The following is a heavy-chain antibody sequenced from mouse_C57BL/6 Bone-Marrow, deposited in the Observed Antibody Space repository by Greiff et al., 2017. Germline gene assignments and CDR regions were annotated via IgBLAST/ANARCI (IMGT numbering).Heavy chain of an antibody. CDR2: IYPRSGNT. CDR1: GYTFTSYG. D-gene: IGHD2-4*01. CDR3: ARNDYDDCDY. J-gene: IGHJ2*01. Sequence: QVQLKQSGAELARPGASVKLSCKASGYTFTSYGISWVKQRPGQGLEWIGEIYPRSGNTYYNEKFKGKAILTADKSSSTAYMELRRLTSEDSAVYFCARNDYDDCDYWGQGTTLTVSA. V-gene: IGHV1-81*01.